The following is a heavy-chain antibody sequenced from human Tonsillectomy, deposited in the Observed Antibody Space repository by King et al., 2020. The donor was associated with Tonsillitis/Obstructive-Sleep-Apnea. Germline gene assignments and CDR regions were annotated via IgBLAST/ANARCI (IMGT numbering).Heavy chain of an antibody. CDR2: ISYDVSNK. CDR1: GFTFSSYG. V-gene: IGHV3-30*18. J-gene: IGHJ4*02. Sequence: VQLVESGGGVVQPGRSLRLSCAASGFTFSSYGMHWVRQAPGKGLEWVAVISYDVSNKYYADSVKGRFTNSRDNSKNTLYLQMNSLRAEDTAVYYCAKGAWFGELFSGFDYWGQGTLVTVSS. D-gene: IGHD3-10*01. CDR3: AKGAWFGELFSGFDY.